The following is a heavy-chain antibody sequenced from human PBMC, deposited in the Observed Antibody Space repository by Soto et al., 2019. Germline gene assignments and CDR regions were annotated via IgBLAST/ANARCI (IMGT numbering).Heavy chain of an antibody. J-gene: IGHJ3*02. Sequence: EVQLLESGGGLVQPGGSLRLSCAASGFTFTTYAMSWVRQAPGKGLQWVSGISGTGSSTYYEDSVKGRFTISRDNSKNTVYLQMNSMRAEDTAVYYCAKDKRGVGAHEGAFDIWGQGRMVTVSS. CDR3: AKDKRGVGAHEGAFDI. D-gene: IGHD1-26*01. CDR1: GFTFTTYA. V-gene: IGHV3-23*01. CDR2: ISGTGSST.